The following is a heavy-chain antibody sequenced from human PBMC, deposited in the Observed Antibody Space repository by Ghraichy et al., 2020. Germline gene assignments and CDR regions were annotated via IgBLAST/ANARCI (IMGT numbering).Heavy chain of an antibody. CDR3: ARLPKLGGSSVYYFGY. J-gene: IGHJ4*02. CDR1: GFTFTGYY. Sequence: ASVKVSCKASGFTFTGYYMHWVRQAPGQGLEWMGWINPNSGGTNYAQKFQGRVTMTRDTSISTAYMELSRLRSDDTAVYYCARLPKLGGSSVYYFGYWGQGTLVTVSS. CDR2: INPNSGGT. V-gene: IGHV1-2*02. D-gene: IGHD7-27*01.